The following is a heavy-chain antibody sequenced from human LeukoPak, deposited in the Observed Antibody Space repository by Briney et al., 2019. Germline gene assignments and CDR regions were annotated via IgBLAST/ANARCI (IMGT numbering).Heavy chain of an antibody. J-gene: IGHJ1*01. D-gene: IGHD2-15*01. V-gene: IGHV4-59*01. CDR1: GGSISSYY. Sequence: SETLSLTCTVSGGSISSYYWSWIRQPPGKGLEWIGYIYYSGSTNYNPSLKSRVTISVDTSKNQFSLKLSSVTAADTAVYYCASSLGYCSGGSCPDFQHWGQGTLVTVSS. CDR2: IYYSGST. CDR3: ASSLGYCSGGSCPDFQH.